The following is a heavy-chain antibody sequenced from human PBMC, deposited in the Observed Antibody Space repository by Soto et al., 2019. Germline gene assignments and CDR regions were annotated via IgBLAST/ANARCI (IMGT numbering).Heavy chain of an antibody. V-gene: IGHV4-39*01. CDR1: GGSVYSNGHY. J-gene: IGHJ4*02. D-gene: IGHD2-15*01. Sequence: SETLSLTCIVSGGSVYSNGHYWGWIRQPPGKGLEWIGSIDNNGVTNYNSSLKSRVTISRDTSKNQFSLRLTSVTAADTAVYYCGKILVGATGNNDADSWGPGKLVTVSS. CDR2: IDNNGVT. CDR3: GKILVGATGNNDADS.